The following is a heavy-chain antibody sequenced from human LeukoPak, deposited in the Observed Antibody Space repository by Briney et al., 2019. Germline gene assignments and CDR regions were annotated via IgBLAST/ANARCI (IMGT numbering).Heavy chain of an antibody. Sequence: SETLSLTCTVSGGSITNYYLSWIRQPPGKGLEWVGYIYYSGSTNYNPSLKSRVTISVDTSKNQFSLKLSSVTAADTAVYYCARRTYGDAGYNWFDPWGQGTLVTVSS. V-gene: IGHV4-59*08. CDR1: GGSITNYY. J-gene: IGHJ5*02. D-gene: IGHD4-17*01. CDR3: ARRTYGDAGYNWFDP. CDR2: IYYSGST.